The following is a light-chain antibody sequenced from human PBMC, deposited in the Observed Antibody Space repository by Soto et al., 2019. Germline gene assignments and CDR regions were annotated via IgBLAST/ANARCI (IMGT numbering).Light chain of an antibody. CDR3: QVRDVWPS. CDR2: DAS. Sequence: IVLTQSPATLSLSPGERAALSCRASQSVITSLAWYQHKPGQAPRLFIYDASKRAPGIPARFSGSGSGTDFTLTIRSLEPEDFAVYYCQVRDVWPSFGQGTKVEIK. CDR1: QSVITS. V-gene: IGKV3-11*01. J-gene: IGKJ1*01.